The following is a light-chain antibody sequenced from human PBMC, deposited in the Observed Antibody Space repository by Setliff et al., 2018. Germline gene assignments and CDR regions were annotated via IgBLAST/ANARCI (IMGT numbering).Light chain of an antibody. V-gene: IGLV2-14*01. CDR3: ISYAGSNNYV. CDR2: EVS. CDR1: SSDVGAYNY. Sequence: QSVLTQPASVSGSPGQSITISCTGTSSDVGAYNYVSWYQQHPGKAPKLMIYEVSNRPSGVSNRFSGSKSGNTASLTVSGLQAEDEADYYCISYAGSNNYVFGTGTKVTVL. J-gene: IGLJ1*01.